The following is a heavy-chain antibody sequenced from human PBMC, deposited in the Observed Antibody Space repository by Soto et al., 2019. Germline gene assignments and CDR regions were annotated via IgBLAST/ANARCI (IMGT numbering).Heavy chain of an antibody. J-gene: IGHJ5*02. CDR1: GGTFSSYA. CDR2: IIPIFGTA. V-gene: IGHV1-69*13. D-gene: IGHD2-2*01. Sequence: SVKVSCRASGGTFSSYAISWVRQAPGQGLEWMGGIIPIFGTANYAQKFQGRVTITADESTSTAYMELSSLRSEDTAVYYCARVNVPAAIPGPRFDPWGQGTLVTVSS. CDR3: ARVNVPAAIPGPRFDP.